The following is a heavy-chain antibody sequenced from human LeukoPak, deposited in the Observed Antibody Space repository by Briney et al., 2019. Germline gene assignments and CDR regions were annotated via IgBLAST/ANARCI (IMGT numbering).Heavy chain of an antibody. CDR1: GGSISSYY. D-gene: IGHD3-9*01. V-gene: IGHV4-59*01. CDR3: ARAPHLHGWGRYFDWLGPNNYYYYMDV. CDR2: IYYSGST. J-gene: IGHJ6*03. Sequence: SETLSLTCTVSGGSISSYYWSWIRQPPGKGLEWIGYIYYSGSTNYNPSLKSRVTISVDTSKNQFSLKLSSVTAADTAVYYCARAPHLHGWGRYFDWLGPNNYYYYMDVWGKGTTVTVSS.